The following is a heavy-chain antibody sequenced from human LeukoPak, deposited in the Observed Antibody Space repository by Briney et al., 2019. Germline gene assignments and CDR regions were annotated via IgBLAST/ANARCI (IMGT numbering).Heavy chain of an antibody. V-gene: IGHV3-74*01. Sequence: PGGSLRLSCTASGFTFSNYFMHWVRQVPGEGPVWVSRITGDGSSTSYADSVKGRFTISRDNAKNTLYLQMNSLRAEDTALYYCGRLYAYWGQGTLSPSPQ. CDR2: ITGDGSST. D-gene: IGHD2/OR15-2a*01. CDR3: GRLYAY. J-gene: IGHJ4*02. CDR1: GFTFSNYF.